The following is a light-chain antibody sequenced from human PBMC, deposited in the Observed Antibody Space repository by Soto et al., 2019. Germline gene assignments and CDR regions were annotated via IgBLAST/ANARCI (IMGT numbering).Light chain of an antibody. CDR1: QSLLFSNGYHY. V-gene: IGKV2-28*01. CDR2: LGS. J-gene: IGKJ4*01. Sequence: DVVLTQSPLSLPVTLGQAASISCRSSQSLLFSNGYHYLDWYLQKPGQSPQLLIYLGSNRASGVPDRFSGSGSGTDFTLKISRVEAEDVGVYYCMQTLHNPLTFGGGTKVDVK. CDR3: MQTLHNPLT.